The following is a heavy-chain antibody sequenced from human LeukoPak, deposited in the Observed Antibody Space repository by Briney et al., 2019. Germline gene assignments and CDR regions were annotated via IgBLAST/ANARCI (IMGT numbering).Heavy chain of an antibody. CDR2: ISGSGGST. V-gene: IGHV3-23*01. CDR1: GFTFSSYA. CDR3: ARDKSIAPGYYGSGSYYEDY. Sequence: GGSLRLSCAASGFTFSSYAMSWVRQAPGKGLEWVSAISGSGGSTYYADSVKGRFTISRDNSKNTLYLQMNSLRAEDTAVYYCARDKSIAPGYYGSGSYYEDYWGQGTLVTVSS. D-gene: IGHD3-10*01. J-gene: IGHJ4*02.